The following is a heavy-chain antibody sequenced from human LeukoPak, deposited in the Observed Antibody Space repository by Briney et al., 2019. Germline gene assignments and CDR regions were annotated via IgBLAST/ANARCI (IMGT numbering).Heavy chain of an antibody. CDR3: AKDLRGYCDSRAY. J-gene: IGHJ4*02. D-gene: IGHD3-22*01. CDR2: ISGSGGDT. V-gene: IGHV3-23*01. CDR1: GFTFSSYS. Sequence: PGGSLRLSCAASGFTFSSYSMNWVRQAPGKGLEWVSVISGSGGDTYDADSVKGRFTISRDNSKHTLYLQMNSLRAEDTAVYYCAKDLRGYCDSRAYWGQGTLGNVFS.